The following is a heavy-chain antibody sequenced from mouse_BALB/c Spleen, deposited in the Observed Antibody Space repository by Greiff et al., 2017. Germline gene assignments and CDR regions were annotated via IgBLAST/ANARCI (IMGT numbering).Heavy chain of an antibody. CDR1: GFTFSSYT. CDR2: ISNGGGST. J-gene: IGHJ4*01. V-gene: IGHV5-12-2*01. CDR3: ARHNYGDAMDY. Sequence: EVKLMESGGGLVQPGGSLKLSCAASGFTFSSYTMSWVRQTPEKRLEWVAYISNGGGSTYYPDTVKGRFTISRDNAKNTLYLQMSSLKSEDTAMYYCARHNYGDAMDYWGQGTSVTVSS. D-gene: IGHD1-1*01.